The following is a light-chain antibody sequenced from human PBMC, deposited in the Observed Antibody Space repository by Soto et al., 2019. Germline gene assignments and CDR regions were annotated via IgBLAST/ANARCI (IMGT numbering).Light chain of an antibody. V-gene: IGKV4-1*01. CDR3: QQYYRTLRT. CDR1: QSVLSTSDNRNY. J-gene: IGKJ1*01. CDR2: WAS. Sequence: DIVMTQSPDSLAVSLGERATVNCRSSQSVLSTSDNRNYLSWYQKKPGQPPKLLIYWASTRGSGVPDRFSGSGSGTDFTLTISILQAEDVAVYYCQQYYRTLRTFGQGTKVEIK.